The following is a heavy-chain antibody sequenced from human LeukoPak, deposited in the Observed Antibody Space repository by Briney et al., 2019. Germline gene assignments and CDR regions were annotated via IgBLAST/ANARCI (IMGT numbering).Heavy chain of an antibody. J-gene: IGHJ1*01. V-gene: IGHV1-18*01. D-gene: IGHD3-22*01. CDR1: GYTFTSYG. CDR2: ISAYNGNT. CDR3: ARDSSGYYYPEYFQH. Sequence: GASVKVSCKASGYTFTSYGISWVRQAPGQGLEWMGWISAYNGNTNYAQKLQGRVTMTTDTSTRTAYMELRSLRSDDTAVYYCARDSSGYYYPEYFQHWGQGTLVTVSS.